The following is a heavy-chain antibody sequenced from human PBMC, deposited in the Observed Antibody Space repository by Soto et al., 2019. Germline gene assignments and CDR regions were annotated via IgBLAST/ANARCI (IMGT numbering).Heavy chain of an antibody. CDR1: GYTFTSYG. V-gene: IGHV1-18*01. J-gene: IGHJ5*02. CDR2: ISAYNGNT. CDR3: ARDYYGSGRLNAHNWFDP. Sequence: QVQLVQSGAEVKKPGASVKVSCKASGYTFTSYGISWVRQAPGQGLEWMGWISAYNGNTNYAQMLQGRVTMTTDTLTXTXSMELRSLRSDDTAVYYCARDYYGSGRLNAHNWFDPWGQGTLVTVSS. D-gene: IGHD3-10*01.